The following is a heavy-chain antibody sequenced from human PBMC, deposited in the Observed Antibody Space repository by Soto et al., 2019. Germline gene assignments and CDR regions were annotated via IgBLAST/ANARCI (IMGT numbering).Heavy chain of an antibody. CDR3: ARGDYGSGSYSIDY. CDR2: IYYSGST. CDR1: GGSISSYY. Sequence: SETLSLTCTVSGGSISSYYWSWIRQPPGKGLEWIGYIYYSGSTNYNPSLKSRVTISVDTSKNQFSLKLSSVTAADTAVYYFARGDYGSGSYSIDYWGQGTLVTVSS. J-gene: IGHJ4*02. V-gene: IGHV4-59*08. D-gene: IGHD3-10*01.